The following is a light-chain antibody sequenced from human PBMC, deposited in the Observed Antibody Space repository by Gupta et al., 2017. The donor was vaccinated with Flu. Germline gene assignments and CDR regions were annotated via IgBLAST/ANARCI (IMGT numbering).Light chain of an antibody. CDR3: KQDGSSPKT. V-gene: IGKV3-20*01. Sequence: EIVLTQSPGTLSLSPGERATLSCRASQSVSSSYLDWYQQKPGQAPRLLIYGGSSRATGIPDRFSGSGSGTDFTLTISRLEPEDFAVYYCKQDGSSPKTFGQGTKVEIK. J-gene: IGKJ1*01. CDR1: QSVSSSY. CDR2: GGS.